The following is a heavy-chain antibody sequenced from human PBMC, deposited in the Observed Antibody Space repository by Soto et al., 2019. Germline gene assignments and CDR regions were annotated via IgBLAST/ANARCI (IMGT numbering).Heavy chain of an antibody. J-gene: IGHJ4*02. Sequence: QVQLQQWGAGLLKPSETLSLTCAVYGGSFSGYYWSWIRQPPGKGLEWIGEINHSGSTNYNQSLKSRVTLSVDTSKNQFSLKLSSVTAADTAVYYCARVLFYYYDSSSPIDYWGQGTLVTVSS. CDR1: GGSFSGYY. CDR3: ARVLFYYYDSSSPIDY. CDR2: INHSGST. D-gene: IGHD3-22*01. V-gene: IGHV4-34*01.